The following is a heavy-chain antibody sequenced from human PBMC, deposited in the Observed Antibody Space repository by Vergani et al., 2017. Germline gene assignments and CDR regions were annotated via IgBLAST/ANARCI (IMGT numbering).Heavy chain of an antibody. D-gene: IGHD3-10*01. CDR3: ARQNPYGSAHVDF. CDR1: GYSVGSGYY. CDR2: VHRNGNT. J-gene: IGHJ4*02. V-gene: IGHV4-38-2*01. Sequence: LQESGPGLVKSSETLSINCAVSGYSVGSGYYWGWIRQPPGRGLEWIGCVHRNGNTYYTSPLRSRATISRDTSKNQFSLRLTSVTAADTAVYYCARQNPYGSAHVDFWGRGVLVTVSA.